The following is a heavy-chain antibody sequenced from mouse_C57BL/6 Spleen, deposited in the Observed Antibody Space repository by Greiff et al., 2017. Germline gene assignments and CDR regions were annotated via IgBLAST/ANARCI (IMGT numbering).Heavy chain of an antibody. Sequence: QVQLQQPGAELVRPGSSVQLSCKASGYTFTSYGMDWVKQRPGQGLEWIGNIYPANSETSYNHKFNGKASLTLAKSSSTAYMLPSSLTSDDSAVYYCARYYDYSYFDYWGQCTTLTFSS. J-gene: IGHJ2*01. CDR2: IYPANSET. CDR3: ARYYDYSYFDY. CDR1: GYTFTSYG. D-gene: IGHD2-4*01. V-gene: IGHV1-61*01.